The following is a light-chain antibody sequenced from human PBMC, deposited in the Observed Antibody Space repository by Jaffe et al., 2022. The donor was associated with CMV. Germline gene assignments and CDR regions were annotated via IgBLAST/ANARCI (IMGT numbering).Light chain of an antibody. CDR3: QQYNNWPLT. Sequence: EIVMTQSPATLSVSPGERATLSCRASQSVTSNLAWYQRKPGQAPRLLIYGASTRATGIQARFSGSGSGTEFTLTISSLQSEDFAVYYCQQYNNWPLTFGGGTKVEIK. CDR1: QSVTSN. CDR2: GAS. J-gene: IGKJ4*01. V-gene: IGKV3-15*01.